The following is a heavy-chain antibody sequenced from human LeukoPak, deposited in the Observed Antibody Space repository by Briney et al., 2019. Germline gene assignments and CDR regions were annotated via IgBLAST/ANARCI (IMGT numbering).Heavy chain of an antibody. Sequence: SETLSLTCTVSGGSISSSSYYWGWIRQPPGKGLEWIGSIYYSGSTYYNPSLKSRVTISVDTSKNQFSLKLSSVTAADTAVYYCARDRGNQRGYYYYYMDVWGKGTTVTVSS. CDR3: ARDRGNQRGYYYYYMDV. CDR1: GGSISSSSYY. D-gene: IGHD1-14*01. J-gene: IGHJ6*03. V-gene: IGHV4-39*02. CDR2: IYYSGST.